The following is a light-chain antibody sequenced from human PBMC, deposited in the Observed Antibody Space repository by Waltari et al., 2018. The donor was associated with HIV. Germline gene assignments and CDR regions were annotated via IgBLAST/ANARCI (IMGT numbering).Light chain of an antibody. Sequence: QSVLTQPPSASGTPGQRVTISCSGSSSTIGSTSVYWYQQLPGTAPKLLIYRNNQRPSGVPDRFSGSKSGTSASLAISGLRSEDEADYYCAAWDDSLSAWVFGGGTKLTVL. CDR2: RNN. CDR3: AAWDDSLSAWV. J-gene: IGLJ3*02. V-gene: IGLV1-47*01. CDR1: SSTIGSTS.